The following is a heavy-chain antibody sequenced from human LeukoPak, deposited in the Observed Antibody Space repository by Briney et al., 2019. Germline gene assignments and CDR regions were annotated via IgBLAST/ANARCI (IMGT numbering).Heavy chain of an antibody. Sequence: KSGGSLRLSCAASGFTFSSYSMNWVRQAPGKGLEWVSSISSSSSYIYYADSVKGRFTISRDNAKNSLYLQMNSLRAEDTAVYYCARDGYDSSGYYVGSAFDIWGQGTMVTVSS. J-gene: IGHJ3*02. D-gene: IGHD3-22*01. CDR1: GFTFSSYS. CDR2: ISSSSSYI. V-gene: IGHV3-21*01. CDR3: ARDGYDSSGYYVGSAFDI.